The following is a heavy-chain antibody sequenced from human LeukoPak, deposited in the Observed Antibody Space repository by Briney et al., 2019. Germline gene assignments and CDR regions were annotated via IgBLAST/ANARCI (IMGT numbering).Heavy chain of an antibody. J-gene: IGHJ4*02. CDR3: ARMAPYCGGDCYWDH. CDR2: ISGSGTIT. D-gene: IGHD2-21*02. Sequence: GGSLRLSCAASGFTFSDYAMNWVRQAPGKGLEWVSTISGSGTITYYADSVKGRFAISKDKSKNTLYLQMNSLRAEDTALYYCARMAPYCGGDCYWDHWGQGTLVTVSS. V-gene: IGHV3-23*01. CDR1: GFTFSDYA.